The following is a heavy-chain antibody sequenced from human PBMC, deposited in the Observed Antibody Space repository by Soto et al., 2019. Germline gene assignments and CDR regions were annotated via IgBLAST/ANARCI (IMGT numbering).Heavy chain of an antibody. J-gene: IGHJ6*02. CDR1: GFTFSSYG. Sequence: GGSLRLSCAASGFTFSSYGMHWVRQAPGKGLEWVSVISYDGSNKYYADSVEGRFTISRDNSESTLYLQMDSLRAEDTAVYFCVKDPGRVIISPSVYGMDVWGQGTMVTVS. CDR2: ISYDGSNK. CDR3: VKDPGRVIISPSVYGMDV. V-gene: IGHV3-30*18.